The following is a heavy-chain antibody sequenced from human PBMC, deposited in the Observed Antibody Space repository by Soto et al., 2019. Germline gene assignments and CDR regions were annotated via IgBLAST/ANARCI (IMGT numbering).Heavy chain of an antibody. D-gene: IGHD3-10*02. CDR1: GGSISSGGYY. CDR2: IYYSGST. CDR3: ARDMSGYYFDY. J-gene: IGHJ4*02. Sequence: PSETLSLTCTVSGGSISSGGYYWSWIRQHPGKGLEWIGYIYYSGSTYYNPSLKSRVTISVDTSKNQFSLKLSSVTAADTAVYYCARDMSGYYFDYWGQGTLVTVSS. V-gene: IGHV4-31*03.